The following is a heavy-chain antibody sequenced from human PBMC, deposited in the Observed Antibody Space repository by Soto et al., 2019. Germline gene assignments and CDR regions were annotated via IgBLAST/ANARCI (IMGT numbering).Heavy chain of an antibody. Sequence: SETLSLTCTVSGGSISSGDYYWSWIRQPPGKGLEWIGYIYYSEGTNYNPSLKSRVTISVDTSKNQFSLKVNSVTAADTAMYYCARRRHYYDSSGSSKYFDYWGQGTLVTVSS. D-gene: IGHD3-22*01. V-gene: IGHV4-30-4*01. CDR3: ARRRHYYDSSGSSKYFDY. CDR1: GGSISSGDYY. CDR2: IYYSEGT. J-gene: IGHJ4*02.